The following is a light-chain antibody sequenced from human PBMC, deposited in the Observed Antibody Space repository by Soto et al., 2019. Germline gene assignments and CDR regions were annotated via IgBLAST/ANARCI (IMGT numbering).Light chain of an antibody. Sequence: VMTHSPSTLSVSPGERSTLSCGVSQSVSSNLAWYQQKPGQAPRLVIYGASSRATGIPARFSGSGSGTDFTLTISSLETEDFGVFYCQQRFDWPKITFGHGTRLEIK. J-gene: IGKJ5*01. V-gene: IGKV3D-15*01. CDR3: QQRFDWPKIT. CDR2: GAS. CDR1: QSVSSN.